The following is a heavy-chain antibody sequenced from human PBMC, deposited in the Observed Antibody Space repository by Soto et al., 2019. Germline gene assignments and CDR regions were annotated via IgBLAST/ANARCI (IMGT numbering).Heavy chain of an antibody. D-gene: IGHD6-19*01. CDR3: ARAVAGTLSPFDY. Sequence: GASVKVSCRASGGRFSSYAISWVRQAPGQGLEWMGGIIPIFGTANYAQKFQGRVTITADESTSTAYMELSSLRSEDTAVYYCARAVAGTLSPFDYWGQGTLVTASS. V-gene: IGHV1-69*13. J-gene: IGHJ4*02. CDR1: GGRFSSYA. CDR2: IIPIFGTA.